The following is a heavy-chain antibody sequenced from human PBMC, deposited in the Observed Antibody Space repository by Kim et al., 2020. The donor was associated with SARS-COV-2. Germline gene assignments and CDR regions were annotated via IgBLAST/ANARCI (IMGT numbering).Heavy chain of an antibody. CDR1: GYTFTSYA. Sequence: ASVKVSCKTSGYTFTSYAMHWVRQAPGQRLEWMGWINAGNGNTKYSQKFQGRVTITRDTSASTAYMELSSLRSEDTAVYYCARASPGSGTFDYWGQGTLVTVSS. V-gene: IGHV1-3*01. CDR2: INAGNGNT. D-gene: IGHD3-10*01. CDR3: ARASPGSGTFDY. J-gene: IGHJ4*02.